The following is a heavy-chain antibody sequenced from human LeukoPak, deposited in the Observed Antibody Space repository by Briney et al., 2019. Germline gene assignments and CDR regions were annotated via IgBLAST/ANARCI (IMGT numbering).Heavy chain of an antibody. CDR1: GYTFTDFY. V-gene: IGHV1-2*02. D-gene: IGHD1-26*01. CDR2: INPKSGGT. Sequence: ASVKVSCKSSGYTFTDFYMHWVRQAPGQGLEWMGWINPKSGGTNYAQNFQGRVTLTRNTSISTAYMELSRLRSDDTAVYYCAKDLQWELPRGDALDIWGQGTMVTVSS. J-gene: IGHJ3*02. CDR3: AKDLQWELPRGDALDI.